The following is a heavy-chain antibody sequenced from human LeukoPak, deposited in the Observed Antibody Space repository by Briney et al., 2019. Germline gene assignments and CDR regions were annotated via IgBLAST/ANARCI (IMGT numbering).Heavy chain of an antibody. J-gene: IGHJ4*02. Sequence: SETLSLTCAVYGGSFSGYYWSWIRQPPGKGLGWIGEINHSGSTNYNPSLKSRVTISVDTSKNQFSLKLSSVTAADTAVYYCAGVSYYDSSGYYHYFDYWGQGTLVTVSS. V-gene: IGHV4-34*01. CDR3: AGVSYYDSSGYYHYFDY. CDR1: GGSFSGYY. CDR2: INHSGST. D-gene: IGHD3-22*01.